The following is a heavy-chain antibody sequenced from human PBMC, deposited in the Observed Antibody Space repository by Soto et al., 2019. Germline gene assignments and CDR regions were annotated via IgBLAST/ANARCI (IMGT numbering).Heavy chain of an antibody. V-gene: IGHV4-34*01. D-gene: IGHD6-19*01. Sequence: SETLSLTCAVYGGSFSGYYWSWIRQPPGKGLEWIGEINHSGSTNYNPSLKSRVTISVDTSKNQFSLKLSSVTAADTAVYYCARGEAVVPLAVVTYFDYWGQGTLVTVSS. CDR1: GGSFSGYY. J-gene: IGHJ4*02. CDR3: ARGEAVVPLAVVTYFDY. CDR2: INHSGST.